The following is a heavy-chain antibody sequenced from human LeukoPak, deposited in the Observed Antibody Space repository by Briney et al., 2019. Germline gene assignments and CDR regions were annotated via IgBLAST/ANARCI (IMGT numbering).Heavy chain of an antibody. CDR2: IHPSSGDT. CDR1: GYTYTGYY. Sequence: ASVKVSCKASGYTYTGYYIHWVRQAPGQGLEWMGRIHPSSGDTNYTQKLQGRVTMTRDTSITTAYMELSSLRSDDTAIYYCARQYCNTASCYIAFDIWGQGTLVTVSS. V-gene: IGHV1-2*06. D-gene: IGHD2/OR15-2a*01. CDR3: ARQYCNTASCYIAFDI. J-gene: IGHJ3*02.